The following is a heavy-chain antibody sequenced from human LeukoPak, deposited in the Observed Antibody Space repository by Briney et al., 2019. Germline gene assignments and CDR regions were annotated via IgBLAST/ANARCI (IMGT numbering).Heavy chain of an antibody. Sequence: PGGSLRLSCAASGFTFSSYSMNWVHQAPGKGLEWVSSISSSSSYIYYADSVKGRFTISRDNAKNPLYLQMNSLRAEDTAVYYCASWIAVAGKGDYWGQGTLVTVSS. CDR3: ASWIAVAGKGDY. CDR1: GFTFSSYS. CDR2: ISSSSSYI. J-gene: IGHJ4*02. D-gene: IGHD6-19*01. V-gene: IGHV3-21*01.